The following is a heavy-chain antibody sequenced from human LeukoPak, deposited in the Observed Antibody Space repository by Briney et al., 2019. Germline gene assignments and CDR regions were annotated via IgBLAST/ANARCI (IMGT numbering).Heavy chain of an antibody. Sequence: SQTLPLTCTVSGGSISSGDYYWSWIRQPPGKGLEWIGYIYYSGSTYYNPSLKSRVTISVDTSKNQFSLKLSSVTAADTAVYYCARAGSYDFWSGYLSGFFDYWGQGTLVTVSS. CDR2: IYYSGST. D-gene: IGHD3-3*01. CDR3: ARAGSYDFWSGYLSGFFDY. J-gene: IGHJ4*02. V-gene: IGHV4-30-4*08. CDR1: GGSISSGDYY.